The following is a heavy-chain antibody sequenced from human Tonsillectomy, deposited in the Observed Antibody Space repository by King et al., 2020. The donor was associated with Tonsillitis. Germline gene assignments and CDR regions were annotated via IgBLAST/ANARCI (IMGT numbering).Heavy chain of an antibody. Sequence: VQLVESGGGVVQPGRSLRLSCGASGFNFSTFGMHWVRQAPGRGLEGVALISYDGSDKSYADSVKGRFPISRDNSKHTLSMRMNFLRAEDTAMYYCVRGGDIIVGGDYYYYGMDVWGRGTTVAVSS. CDR2: ISYDGSDK. V-gene: IGHV3-33*01. D-gene: IGHD2-15*01. CDR3: VRGGDIIVGGDYYYYGMDV. J-gene: IGHJ6*02. CDR1: GFNFSTFG.